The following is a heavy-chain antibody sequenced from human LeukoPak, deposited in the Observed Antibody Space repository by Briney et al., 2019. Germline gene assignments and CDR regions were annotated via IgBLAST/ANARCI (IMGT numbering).Heavy chain of an antibody. Sequence: GGSLRLSCAASGFTFSSYAMSWVRQAPGKGLEWVLAISGSGGSTYYADSVKGRFTISRDNSKNTLYLQMNSLRAEDTAVYYCAKEWDGSGSYYTYFDYWGQGTLVTVSS. J-gene: IGHJ4*02. CDR2: ISGSGGST. D-gene: IGHD3-10*01. V-gene: IGHV3-23*01. CDR3: AKEWDGSGSYYTYFDY. CDR1: GFTFSSYA.